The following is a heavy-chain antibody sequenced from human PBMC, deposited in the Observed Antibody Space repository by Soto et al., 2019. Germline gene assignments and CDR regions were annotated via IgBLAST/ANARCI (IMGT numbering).Heavy chain of an antibody. CDR3: GRSWELSLLVIPRSPLSFDF. CDR1: GYTFTRYG. V-gene: IGHV1-18*04. Sequence: ASVKVSCKASGYTFTRYGISWVRQAPGQGLEWMGWISAYNGNTNYGQKLQGRVTMTTDKSTSTAYMELRSLRCDDKAVDYCGRSWELSLLVIPRSPLSFDFWGQGTLVTVSS. J-gene: IGHJ4*02. CDR2: ISAYNGNT. D-gene: IGHD1-26*01.